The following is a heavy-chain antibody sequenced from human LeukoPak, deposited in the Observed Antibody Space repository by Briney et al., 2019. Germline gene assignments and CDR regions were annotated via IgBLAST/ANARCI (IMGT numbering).Heavy chain of an antibody. V-gene: IGHV4-38-2*02. CDR2: IYHSGST. CDR1: GYSISSGYY. D-gene: IGHD6-13*01. J-gene: IGHJ5*02. CDR3: ARSDSSSPGWFDP. Sequence: SETLSLTCTVSGYSISSGYYWGWIRQPPGKGLEWIGSIYHSGSTYYNPSLKSRVTISVDTSKNQFSLKLSSVTAADTAVYYCARSDSSSPGWFDPWGQGTLVTVSS.